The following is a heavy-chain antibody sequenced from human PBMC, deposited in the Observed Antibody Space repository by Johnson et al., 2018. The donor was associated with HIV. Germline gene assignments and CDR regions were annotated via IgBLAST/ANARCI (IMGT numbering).Heavy chain of an antibody. CDR1: GFTFNDYY. CDR2: ISYDGSNK. V-gene: IGHV3-11*04. J-gene: IGHJ3*02. Sequence: QVQLVESGGGLVKPGGSLRLSCAASGFTFNDYYMSWIRQAPGKGLEWVAVISYDGSNKYYADFVEGRFTISRDNAKNSLYLQMNSLRADDTAVYYCARGGSDVFDIWGRGTMVTVSS. D-gene: IGHD3-16*01. CDR3: ARGGSDVFDI.